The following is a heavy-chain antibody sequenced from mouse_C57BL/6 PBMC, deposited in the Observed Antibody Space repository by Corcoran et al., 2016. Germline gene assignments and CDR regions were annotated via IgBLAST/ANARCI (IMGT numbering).Heavy chain of an antibody. J-gene: IGHJ4*01. D-gene: IGHD2-4*01. CDR1: GYTFTDYY. CDR2: IYPGSGNT. V-gene: IGHV1-76*01. Sequence: QVQLKQSGAELVRPGASVKLSCKASGYTFTDYYINWVKQRPGQGLEWIARIYPGSGNTYYNEKFKGKATLTAEKSSSTAYMQLSSLTSEDSAVYFCARNDDYDGGYAMDYWGQGTSVTVSS. CDR3: ARNDDYDGGYAMDY.